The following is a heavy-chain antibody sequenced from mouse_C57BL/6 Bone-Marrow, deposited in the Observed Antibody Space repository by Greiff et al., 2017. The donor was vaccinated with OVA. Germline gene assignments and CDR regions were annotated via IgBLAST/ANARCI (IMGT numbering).Heavy chain of an antibody. D-gene: IGHD1-1*01. V-gene: IGHV1-53*01. CDR3: ARDLYGSSYVEYWYFDV. Sequence: QVQLQQPGTELVKPGASVKLSCKASGYTFTSYWMHWVKQRPGQGLEWIGNINPRNGGTNYNEKFKSKATLTVDKSSSTAYMQLSSLTSEDSAVYYCARDLYGSSYVEYWYFDVWGTGTTVTVSS. CDR2: INPRNGGT. J-gene: IGHJ1*03. CDR1: GYTFTSYW.